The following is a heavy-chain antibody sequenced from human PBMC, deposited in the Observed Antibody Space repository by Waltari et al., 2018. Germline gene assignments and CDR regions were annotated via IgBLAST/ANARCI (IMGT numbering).Heavy chain of an antibody. CDR3: ARGSTYYYYMDV. CDR2: IYTSGST. CDR1: GGSISSYY. V-gene: IGHV4-4*07. J-gene: IGHJ6*03. D-gene: IGHD2-15*01. Sequence: QVQLQESGPGLVKPSETLSLTCTVSGGSISSYYWSWIRQPAGKGLEWIGRIYTSGSTDYDSTLKSRGNMSVVTSTNQFSLKLSSVTAADTAVYYCARGSTYYYYMDVWGKGTTVTISS.